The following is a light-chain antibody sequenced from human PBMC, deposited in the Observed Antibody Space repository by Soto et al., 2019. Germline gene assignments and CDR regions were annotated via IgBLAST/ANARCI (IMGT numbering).Light chain of an antibody. CDR1: QGISNY. V-gene: IGKV1-27*01. CDR2: AAS. CDR3: QKFDCAPWT. Sequence: DIQMTQSPSSLSASVGDRVTITCRASQGISNYLAWYQMQPGKAPKLLIYAASTLHSGVPSRFSGSGSGTDFTLTITSMQSEDVATYYCQKFDCAPWTFGQGTKVEIK. J-gene: IGKJ1*01.